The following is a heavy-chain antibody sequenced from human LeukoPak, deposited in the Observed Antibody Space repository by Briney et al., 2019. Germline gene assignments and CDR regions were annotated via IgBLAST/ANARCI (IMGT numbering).Heavy chain of an antibody. V-gene: IGHV3-23*01. Sequence: GGSLRLSCAASGFTFSSYAMSWVRQAPGKGLEWVSAISGSGGSTYYADSVKGRFTISRDNSKNTLYLQMNSLRAEDTAVYYCAKDYVEGVPAAISGTFGYWGQGTLVTVSS. CDR1: GFTFSSYA. CDR3: AKDYVEGVPAAISGTFGY. J-gene: IGHJ4*02. D-gene: IGHD2-2*02. CDR2: ISGSGGST.